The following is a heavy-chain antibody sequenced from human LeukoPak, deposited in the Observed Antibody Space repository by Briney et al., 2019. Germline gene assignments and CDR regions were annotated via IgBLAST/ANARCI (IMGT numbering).Heavy chain of an antibody. CDR2: ISDSGGRT. J-gene: IGHJ4*02. CDR3: AKRGVVIRVILVGFHKEAYYFDF. CDR1: GLTLSNYG. D-gene: IGHD3-10*01. V-gene: IGHV3-23*01. Sequence: GGSLRLSCAVSGLTLSNYGMSWVRQAPGKGLEGVAAISDSGGRTNYADSVKGRFTISRDNSKNTLYLQMNSLRAEDTAVYFCAKRGVVIRVILVGFHKEAYYFDFWGQGALVTVSS.